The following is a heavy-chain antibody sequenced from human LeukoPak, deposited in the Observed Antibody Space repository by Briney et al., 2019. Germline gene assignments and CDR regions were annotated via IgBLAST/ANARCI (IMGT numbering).Heavy chain of an antibody. D-gene: IGHD3-16*02. CDR1: GFTFSSYA. J-gene: IGHJ4*02. Sequence: GGSLRLSCAASGFTFSSYAMSWVRQAPGKGLEWVSAISGSGGSTYYADSVKGRFTISRDNSKNTLYLQMNSLRADDTAVYYCAKGPYDYVWGSYQLDYWGQGTLVTVSS. CDR3: AKGPYDYVWGSYQLDY. CDR2: ISGSGGST. V-gene: IGHV3-23*01.